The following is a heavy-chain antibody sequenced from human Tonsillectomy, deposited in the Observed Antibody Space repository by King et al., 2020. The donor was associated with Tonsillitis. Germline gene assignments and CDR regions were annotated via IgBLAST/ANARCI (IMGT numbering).Heavy chain of an antibody. V-gene: IGHV4-30-2*01. J-gene: IGHJ5*02. Sequence: QLQESGSGLVKPSQTLSLTCAVSGGSISSGGYSWSWIRQPPGKGLEWIGYIYHMGSTYYNPSLKSRVTISVDRSKNQFSLKLSSVPAADTAVYYCANYDSSGYGWFDPWGQGTLVTVSS. CDR3: ANYDSSGYGWFDP. CDR1: GGSISSGGYS. CDR2: IYHMGST. D-gene: IGHD3-22*01.